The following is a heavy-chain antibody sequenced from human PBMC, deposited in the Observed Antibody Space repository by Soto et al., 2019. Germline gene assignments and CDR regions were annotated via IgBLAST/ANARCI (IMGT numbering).Heavy chain of an antibody. CDR3: ARRIIAARPDSDYYYYYGMDV. Sequence: PGESLKISCKGSGYSFTSYWISWVRQMPGKGLEWMGRIDPSDSYTNYSPSFQGHVTISADKSISTAYLQWSSLKASDTAMYYCARRIIAARPDSDYYYYYGMDVWGQGTTVTVSS. CDR2: IDPSDSYT. CDR1: GYSFTSYW. V-gene: IGHV5-10-1*01. J-gene: IGHJ6*02. D-gene: IGHD6-6*01.